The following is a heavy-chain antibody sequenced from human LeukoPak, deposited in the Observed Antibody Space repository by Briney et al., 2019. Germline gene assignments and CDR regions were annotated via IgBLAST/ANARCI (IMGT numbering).Heavy chain of an antibody. V-gene: IGHV4-39*01. CDR2: IYYSGST. J-gene: IGHJ5*02. Sequence: PSETLSLTCTVSGGSISSSNYYWGWIRQPPGKGLEWIGIIYYSGSTYYNPSLKSRVTISVDTSKNQFSLKLSSVTAADTAVYYCARLDGYCSGGSCYSVSFVDPWGQGTLVTVSS. D-gene: IGHD2-15*01. CDR1: GGSISSSNYY. CDR3: ARLDGYCSGGSCYSVSFVDP.